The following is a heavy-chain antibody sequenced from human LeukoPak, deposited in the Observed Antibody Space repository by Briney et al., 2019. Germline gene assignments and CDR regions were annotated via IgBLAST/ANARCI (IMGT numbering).Heavy chain of an antibody. J-gene: IGHJ4*02. CDR2: ISGRGGST. CDR1: GFTFSSYA. CDR3: AKERRAKADYYDSSGYYY. Sequence: GRSQGLSCAASGFTFSSYAMSWVRQAPGKGLEWVSAISGRGGSTYYADSVKGRFTISRDNSKNTLYLQMNSLRAEDTAVYYCAKERRAKADYYDSSGYYYWGQGTLVTVSS. D-gene: IGHD3-22*01. V-gene: IGHV3-23*01.